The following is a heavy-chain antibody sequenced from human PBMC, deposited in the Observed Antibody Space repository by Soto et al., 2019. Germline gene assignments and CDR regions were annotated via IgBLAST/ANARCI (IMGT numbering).Heavy chain of an antibody. CDR1: GGSISSSSYY. Sequence: PSETLSLTCTVSGGSISSSSYYWGWIRQPPGKGLEWIGSIYYSGSTYYNKSLKSRVTISVDTSKKQLSMKLSSVTAAETNVNNCARLPLRWFGELVYYYYYYGMDVWGQGTTVT. V-gene: IGHV4-39*01. J-gene: IGHJ6*02. D-gene: IGHD3-10*01. CDR3: ARLPLRWFGELVYYYYYYGMDV. CDR2: IYYSGST.